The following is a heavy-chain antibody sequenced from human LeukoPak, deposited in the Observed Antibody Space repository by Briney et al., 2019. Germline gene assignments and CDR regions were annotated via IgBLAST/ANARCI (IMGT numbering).Heavy chain of an antibody. J-gene: IGHJ4*02. CDR1: GFTFSNYA. V-gene: IGHV3-23*01. Sequence: GGSLRLSCAASGFTFSNYAMSWVRQAPGKGLEWVSAFSGSGGSTYYANSVKGRFTISRDNSKNTLYLQLNSLRVEDTAGYYWAKNSGLDRVSRGQGTLVTVSS. CDR2: FSGSGGST. D-gene: IGHD6-19*01. CDR3: AKNSGLDRVS.